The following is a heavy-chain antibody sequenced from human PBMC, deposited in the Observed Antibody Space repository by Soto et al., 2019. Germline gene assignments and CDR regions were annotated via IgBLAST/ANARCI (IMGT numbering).Heavy chain of an antibody. CDR3: AKDMGGGGWYGQGYFDY. J-gene: IGHJ4*02. CDR2: ISGSGGST. V-gene: IGHV3-23*01. CDR1: GFTFSSYA. Sequence: PGGSLRLSCAASGFTFSSYAMSWVRQAPGKGLEWVSAISGSGGSTYYADSVKGRFTISRDNSKNTLYLQMNSLRAEDTAVYYCAKDMGGGGWYGQGYFDYWGQGTLVTVSS. D-gene: IGHD6-19*01.